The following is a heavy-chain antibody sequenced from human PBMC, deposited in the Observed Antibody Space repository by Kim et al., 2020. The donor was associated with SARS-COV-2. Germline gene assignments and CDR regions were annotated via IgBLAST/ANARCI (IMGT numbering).Heavy chain of an antibody. Sequence: SETLSLTWTVSGGSISSSSYYWGWIRQPPGKGLEWIGSIYYSGSTYYNPSLKSRVTISVDTSKNQFSLKLSSVTAADTAVYYCARQPLRGIVVVVAARNWFDPWGQGTLVTVSS. CDR1: GGSISSSSYY. V-gene: IGHV4-39*01. J-gene: IGHJ5*02. CDR3: ARQPLRGIVVVVAARNWFDP. CDR2: IYYSGST. D-gene: IGHD2-15*01.